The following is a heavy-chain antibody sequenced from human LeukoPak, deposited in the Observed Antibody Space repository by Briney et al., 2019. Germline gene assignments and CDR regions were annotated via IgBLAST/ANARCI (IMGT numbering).Heavy chain of an antibody. CDR3: ARSYYYDSSHTADY. D-gene: IGHD3-22*01. V-gene: IGHV3-33*01. CDR1: GFTLSNYG. CDR2: IWYDGSNK. J-gene: IGHJ4*02. Sequence: PGGSLRLSCAASGFTLSNYGMHWVRQAPCKGLEWVAYIWYDGSNKYYTDSVKGRFTISRDNSKNTLYLQMNSLRAEDTAVYYCARSYYYDSSHTADYWGQGTLVTVSS.